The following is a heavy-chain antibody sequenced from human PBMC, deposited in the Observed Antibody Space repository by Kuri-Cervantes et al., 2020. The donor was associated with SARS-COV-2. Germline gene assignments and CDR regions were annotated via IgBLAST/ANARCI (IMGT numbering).Heavy chain of an antibody. Sequence: SVKVSCKTSGYTFNIYDIHWVRQAPGQGLEWMGGIIPIFGAANYAQRFQGRVTITADESTSTAYMELSSLRSEDTAVYYCALGYWGSGYPRYYYYMDVWGKGTTVTVSS. CDR1: GYTFNIYD. D-gene: IGHD3-22*01. CDR2: IIPIFGAA. V-gene: IGHV1-69*13. CDR3: ALGYWGSGYPRYYYYMDV. J-gene: IGHJ6*03.